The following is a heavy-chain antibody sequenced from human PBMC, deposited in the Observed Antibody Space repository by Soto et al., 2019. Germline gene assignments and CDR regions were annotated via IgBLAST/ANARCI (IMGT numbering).Heavy chain of an antibody. D-gene: IGHD3-10*01. CDR2: VYYSGGT. CDR1: GGSISRGGNF. Sequence: SETLSLTCSVSGGSISRGGNFWSWIRQHPGKGLEWIGYVYYSGGTYYNPSLESRVSISVDTSKNLFSLKLISVTAADTAVYYCARAVARGVIEGTWGQGILVTVSS. J-gene: IGHJ5*02. CDR3: ARAVARGVIEGT. V-gene: IGHV4-31*03.